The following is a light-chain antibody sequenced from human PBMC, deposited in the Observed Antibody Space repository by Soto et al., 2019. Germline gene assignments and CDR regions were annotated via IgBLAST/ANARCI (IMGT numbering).Light chain of an antibody. J-gene: IGKJ2*01. V-gene: IGKV1-5*03. CDR2: KAS. Sequence: DIQMIQSPSSLSASLIDRVTITCRASQSIGSWLAWFQQKPGKAPTLLVYKASNLGSDVPSRFSVSASGTEFTLTITSLQPDDFATYYCQEYIGFSFGQGTKVDIK. CDR3: QEYIGFS. CDR1: QSIGSW.